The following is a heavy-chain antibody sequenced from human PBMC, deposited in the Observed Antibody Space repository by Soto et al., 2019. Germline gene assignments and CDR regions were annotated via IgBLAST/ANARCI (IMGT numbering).Heavy chain of an antibody. V-gene: IGHV3-23*01. CDR1: GFTFSSYA. J-gene: IGHJ6*02. CDR3: ARGFIPYYDFWSGYGLYYYYGMDV. CDR2: ISGSGGST. D-gene: IGHD3-3*01. Sequence: PGGSLRLSCAASGFTFSSYAMSWVRQAPGKGLEWVSAISGSGGSTYYADSVKGRFTISGDNSKNTLYLQMNSLRAEDTAVYYCARGFIPYYDFWSGYGLYYYYGMDVWGQGTTVTVSS.